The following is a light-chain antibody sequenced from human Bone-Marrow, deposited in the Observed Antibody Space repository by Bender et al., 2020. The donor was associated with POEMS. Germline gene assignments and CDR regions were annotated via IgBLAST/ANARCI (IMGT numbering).Light chain of an antibody. CDR1: SNDIGSDNL. CDR3: SSYTSSNTWV. J-gene: IGLJ3*02. CDR2: DVN. Sequence: QSALTQPASVSGSPGQSITISCTGTSNDIGSDNLVSWYQQHPGKAPKLMIYDVNNRPSGLSNRFSGSKSGNTASLTISGLQAEDEADYYCSSYTSSNTWVFGGGTKLTVL. V-gene: IGLV2-14*02.